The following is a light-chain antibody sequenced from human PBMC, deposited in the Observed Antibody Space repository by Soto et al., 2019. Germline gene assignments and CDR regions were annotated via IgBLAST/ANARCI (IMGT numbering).Light chain of an antibody. V-gene: IGKV2-28*01. CDR3: MGALQRHPT. CDR2: LGS. CDR1: QSLLHSNGYDY. J-gene: IGKJ1*01. Sequence: DIVMTQSPVSLPVTPGEPASISCRSSQSLLHSNGYDYLDWYLQKPGQSPQLLIYLGSNRASGVAGRFRASASGTDFTLTISRVEAEDVGVYYCMGALQRHPTFGQGTKVDIK.